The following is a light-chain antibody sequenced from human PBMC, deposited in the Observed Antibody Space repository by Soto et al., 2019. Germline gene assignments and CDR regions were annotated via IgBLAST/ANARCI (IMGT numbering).Light chain of an antibody. V-gene: IGLV2-23*02. Sequence: QSVLTQPASVSGSPGQSITIPCTGASSDVGSYNLVSWYQQHPGKAPKLMIYEVSRRPSGISNRFSGSKSGNTASLTISGLQAEDEADYYCCSYAGSPTFVIFGGGTQLTVL. CDR1: SSDVGSYNL. CDR2: EVS. CDR3: CSYAGSPTFVI. J-gene: IGLJ2*01.